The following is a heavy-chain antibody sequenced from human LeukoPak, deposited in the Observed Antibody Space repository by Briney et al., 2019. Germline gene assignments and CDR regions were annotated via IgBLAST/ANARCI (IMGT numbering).Heavy chain of an antibody. CDR1: GFTFSSYW. J-gene: IGHJ6*02. Sequence: PGGSLRLSCAASGFTFSSYWMHWVRQAPGKGLEWVGFIRSKAHGGTTEYAAPVKGRFTISRDDSKSIAYLQMNSLKTEDTAVYYGTIAATTGPLYGMDVWGQGTTVTVSS. CDR3: TIAATTGPLYGMDV. V-gene: IGHV3-49*04. D-gene: IGHD1-1*01. CDR2: IRSKAHGGTT.